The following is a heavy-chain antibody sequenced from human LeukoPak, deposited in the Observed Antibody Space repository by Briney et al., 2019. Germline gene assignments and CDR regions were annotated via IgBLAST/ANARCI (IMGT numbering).Heavy chain of an antibody. CDR2: IYYSGST. CDR3: ARFFFGGSGSPYYYYGMDV. D-gene: IGHD3-10*01. CDR1: GGSISSGDYY. V-gene: IGHV4-30-4*01. Sequence: SETLSLTCTVSGGSISSGDYYWSWIRQPPGKGLEWIGYIYYSGSTYYNPSLKSRVTISVDTSKNQFSLKLSSVTAADTAVYYCARFFFGGSGSPYYYYGMDVWGQGTTVTVSS. J-gene: IGHJ6*02.